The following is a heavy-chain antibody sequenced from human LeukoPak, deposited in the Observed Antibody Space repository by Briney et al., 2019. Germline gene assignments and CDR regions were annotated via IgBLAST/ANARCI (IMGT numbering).Heavy chain of an antibody. V-gene: IGHV5-51*01. Sequence: GESLKISCKGSGYSFTSYWIGWVRQMPGKGLEWMGVIYPEDSETRYSPSFQGQVTISADKSISTAYLHWSSLKASDTAMYYCARQAYDYDSSGHLTGYYFDYWGQGTLVTVSS. D-gene: IGHD3-22*01. CDR3: ARQAYDYDSSGHLTGYYFDY. CDR2: IYPEDSET. J-gene: IGHJ4*02. CDR1: GYSFTSYW.